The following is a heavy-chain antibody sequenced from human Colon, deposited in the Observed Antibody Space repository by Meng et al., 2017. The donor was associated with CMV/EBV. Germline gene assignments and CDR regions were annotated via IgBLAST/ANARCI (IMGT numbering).Heavy chain of an antibody. CDR1: GGSISSSSYY. J-gene: IGHJ5*02. V-gene: IGHV4-39*01. CDR2: IYYSGST. D-gene: IGHD2-2*01. Sequence: SETLSLTCTVSGGSISSSSYYWGWIRQPPGKGLEWIGSIYYSGSTYYNPSLKSRVTISVDTSKNQFSLKLSSVTAADTAVYYCARQWDIVVVPAAISLLNWFDPWGQGTQVTVSS. CDR3: ARQWDIVVVPAAISLLNWFDP.